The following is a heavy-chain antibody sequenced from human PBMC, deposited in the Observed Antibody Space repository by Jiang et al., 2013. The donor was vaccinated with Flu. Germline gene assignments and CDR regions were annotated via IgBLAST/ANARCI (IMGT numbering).Heavy chain of an antibody. V-gene: IGHV3-30*02. CDR2: LWHDGSNE. CDR1: GFTFSYYR. CDR3: ATLRGSSYDTYLADF. Sequence: QLVESGGGVVQPGESLRLSCAASGFTFSYYRMHWVRQSPGKGLEWVASLWHDGSNEFYADSVRGRLTISRDNSKKTLYLQMNGLRPEDAALYYCATLRGSSYDTYLADFWGQGTLVTVSS. J-gene: IGHJ4*02. D-gene: IGHD2-2*01.